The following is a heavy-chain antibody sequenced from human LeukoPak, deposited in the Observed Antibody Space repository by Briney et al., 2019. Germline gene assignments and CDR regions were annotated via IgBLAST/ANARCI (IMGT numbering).Heavy chain of an antibody. J-gene: IGHJ6*02. Sequence: GGSLRLSCAATGFTFSSYAISWVRQAPGKGLEWVSRISASGGTTNYADSVKGRFTISRDNSKNTLNLQMISLRAEDTAVYFCAKYSASKSYYYYDMDVWGQGTTVTVSS. CDR2: ISASGGTT. D-gene: IGHD2-21*01. CDR3: AKYSASKSYYYYDMDV. CDR1: GFTFSSYA. V-gene: IGHV3-23*01.